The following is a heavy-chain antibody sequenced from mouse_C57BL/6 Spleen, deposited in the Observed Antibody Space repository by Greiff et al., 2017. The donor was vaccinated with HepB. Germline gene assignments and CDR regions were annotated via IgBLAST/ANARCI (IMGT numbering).Heavy chain of an antibody. CDR1: GFSFNTYA. Sequence: EVKLMESGGGLVQPKGSLKLSCAASGFSFNTYAMNWVRQAPGKGLEWVARIRSKSNNYATYYADSVKDRFTISRDDSESMLYLQMNNLKTEDTAMYYCVRSPYDGYYQAWFAYWGQGTLVTVSA. CDR2: IRSKSNNYAT. V-gene: IGHV10-1*01. D-gene: IGHD2-3*01. J-gene: IGHJ3*01. CDR3: VRSPYDGYYQAWFAY.